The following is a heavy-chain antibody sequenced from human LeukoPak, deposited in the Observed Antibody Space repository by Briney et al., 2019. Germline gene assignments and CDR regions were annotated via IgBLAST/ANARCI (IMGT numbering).Heavy chain of an antibody. V-gene: IGHV3-15*01. CDR3: TTDWGMIGCGGDFYSY. Sequence: GGSLRLSCAVSGFTFSKAWMSWVRQAPEKGLEWVWRIKSKADGVASDYAAPLKRRFTVSRDHSKNTLFLQVNSLKTEDTAVYYCTTDWGMIGCGGDFYSYGGEGTLVTVSS. D-gene: IGHD2-21*02. CDR1: GFTFSKAW. J-gene: IGHJ4*02. CDR2: IKSKADGVAS.